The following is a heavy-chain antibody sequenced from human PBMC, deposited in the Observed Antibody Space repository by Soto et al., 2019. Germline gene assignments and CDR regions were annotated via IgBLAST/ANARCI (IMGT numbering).Heavy chain of an antibody. CDR1: GFTFNTHW. Sequence: EVQLVESGGGVVQPGGSLRLSCTASGFTFNTHWMHWVRQAPGNGLVWVSRIYFDGITTNYAYSVKGRLTVSRDNDKNTVYMNGNTLSDEDTAVYYFARGGEMGVDYWGQGTLVTVSS. D-gene: IGHD1-26*01. CDR3: ARGGEMGVDY. V-gene: IGHV3-74*01. CDR2: IYFDGITT. J-gene: IGHJ4*02.